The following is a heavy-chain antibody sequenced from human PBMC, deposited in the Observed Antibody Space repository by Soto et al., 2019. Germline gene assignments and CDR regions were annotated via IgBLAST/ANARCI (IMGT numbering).Heavy chain of an antibody. Sequence: ASVKVSCKASGYTFTSYDINWVRQATGQGLEWMGWMNPNSGNTGYAQKFQGRVTMTRNTSISTAYMELSSLRSEDTAVYYCARGGAPAVAGTGYFDYWGQGTLVTVSS. V-gene: IGHV1-8*01. D-gene: IGHD6-19*01. CDR3: ARGGAPAVAGTGYFDY. CDR2: MNPNSGNT. J-gene: IGHJ4*02. CDR1: GYTFTSYD.